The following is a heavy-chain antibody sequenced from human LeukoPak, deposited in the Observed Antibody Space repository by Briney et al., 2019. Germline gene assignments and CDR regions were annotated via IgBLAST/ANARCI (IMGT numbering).Heavy chain of an antibody. Sequence: SETLSLTCTVSGVSISSYYWSWIRQPPGKGLEWIGYMYYSGRTNYNPSLKSRVTISVDTSKNQFSLKLSSVTAADTAVYYCAREEAWVIDNWGRGTLVTVSS. D-gene: IGHD4-23*01. CDR1: GVSISSYY. J-gene: IGHJ4*02. CDR3: AREEAWVIDN. CDR2: MYYSGRT. V-gene: IGHV4-59*01.